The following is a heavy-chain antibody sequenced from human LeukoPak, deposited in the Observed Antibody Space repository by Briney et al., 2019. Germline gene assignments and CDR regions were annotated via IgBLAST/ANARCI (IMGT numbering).Heavy chain of an antibody. CDR1: GYTFTSYA. J-gene: IGHJ4*02. V-gene: IGHV1-3*01. CDR3: ARAFYYDTSGYWGYFDY. Sequence: ASVKVSCKASGYTFTSYAMHWVRQAPGQRLEWMGWINAGNGNTKYSQKFQGRVTITRDTSASTAYMELSSLRSEDTAVYYCARAFYYDTSGYWGYFDYWGQGTLVTVSS. D-gene: IGHD3-22*01. CDR2: INAGNGNT.